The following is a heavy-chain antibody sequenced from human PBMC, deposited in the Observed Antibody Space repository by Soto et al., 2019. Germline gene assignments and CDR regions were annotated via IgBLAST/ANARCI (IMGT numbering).Heavy chain of an antibody. V-gene: IGHV1-46*01. Sequence: ASVKVSCKASGYTITSYYMHWVRQAPGQGLEWMGIINPSGGSTSYAQKFQGRVTMTRDTSTSTVYMELSSLRSEDTAVYYCARVGALYRIAGYYFDYWGQGTLVTVSS. CDR3: ARVGALYRIAGYYFDY. CDR2: INPSGGST. D-gene: IGHD6-13*01. CDR1: GYTITSYY. J-gene: IGHJ4*02.